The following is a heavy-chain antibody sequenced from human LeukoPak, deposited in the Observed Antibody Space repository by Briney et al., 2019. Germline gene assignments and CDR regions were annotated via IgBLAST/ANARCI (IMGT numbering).Heavy chain of an antibody. CDR3: AREDSSLQGV. D-gene: IGHD5-18*01. CDR1: GATFSSYA. CDR2: INPILGMG. V-gene: IGHV1-69*04. J-gene: IGHJ4*02. Sequence: SGKLSSNASGATFSSYAISWVRQSPGQGLEWMGRINPILGMGNHAQKFQGRVTITADKSTSTAYMELSSLRSEDTAVYYCAREDSSLQGVWGQGTLVTVSS.